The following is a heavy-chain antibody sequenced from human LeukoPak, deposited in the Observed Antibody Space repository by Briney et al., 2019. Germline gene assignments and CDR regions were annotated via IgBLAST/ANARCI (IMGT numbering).Heavy chain of an antibody. J-gene: IGHJ4*02. D-gene: IGHD2-21*01. Sequence: GGSLRLSCAASGLSFSNYAMYWVRQAPGKGREWVSAIGGTGGNIFYTDSVKGRFTISRDNSKNTLYLHMNSLRAEDTAIYYCVRDNYSYRLDVWGQGTLVTVSS. CDR3: VRDNYSYRLDV. CDR1: GLSFSNYA. V-gene: IGHV3-23*01. CDR2: IGGTGGNI.